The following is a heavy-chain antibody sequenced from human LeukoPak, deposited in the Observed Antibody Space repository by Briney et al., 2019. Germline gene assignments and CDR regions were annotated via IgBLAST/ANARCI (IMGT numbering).Heavy chain of an antibody. V-gene: IGHV3-23*01. Sequence: GGSLRLSCAASGSTFSSSAMNWVRRVPGKGLEWVSASGTAGDTYYADSVKGRFTISRDDSKNTLYLQMTSLRAEDTAVYYCAKKTPGTYPFDYWGQGTLVTVSP. D-gene: IGHD6-13*01. CDR1: GSTFSSSA. CDR2: SGTAGDT. J-gene: IGHJ4*02. CDR3: AKKTPGTYPFDY.